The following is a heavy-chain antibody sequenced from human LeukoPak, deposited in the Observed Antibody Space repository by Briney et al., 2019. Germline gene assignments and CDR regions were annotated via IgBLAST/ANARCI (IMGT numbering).Heavy chain of an antibody. CDR3: ARRGYYDLGDFDY. J-gene: IGHJ4*02. Sequence: PSETLSLTCAVYGGSFSGYYWSWIRQPPGKGLEWIGEINHSGSTNYNPSLKSRVTISVDTSKNQFSLKLSSVTAADTAVYYCARRGYYDLGDFDYWGQGTLVTVSS. V-gene: IGHV4-34*01. CDR1: GGSFSGYY. D-gene: IGHD3-22*01. CDR2: INHSGST.